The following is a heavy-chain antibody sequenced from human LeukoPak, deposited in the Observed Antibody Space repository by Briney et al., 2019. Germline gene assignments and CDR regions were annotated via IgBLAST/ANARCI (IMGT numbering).Heavy chain of an antibody. V-gene: IGHV3-23*01. CDR3: AKGAGQWLVPSEYFQY. J-gene: IGHJ1*01. CDR1: GLTFSNYD. CDR2: ITGSGGRT. D-gene: IGHD6-19*01. Sequence: GGSLRLSCAASGLTFSNYDMGWVRQAPGKGLEWLSLITGSGGRTFYAGSVKGRFTISRDNSKNTLYLQMNSLRAEDTAVYYCAKGAGQWLVPSEYFQYWGQGTLVTVSS.